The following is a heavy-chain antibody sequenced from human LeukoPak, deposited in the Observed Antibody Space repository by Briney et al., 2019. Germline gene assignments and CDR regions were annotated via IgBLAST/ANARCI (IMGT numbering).Heavy chain of an antibody. CDR2: IYTSRTT. Sequence: SETLSLTCSVSGVSISGYFWSWIRQPAGKGLEWIGRIYTSRTTNYNPSLASRVTLSIDTSKNQFSLRLTSVTAADTAVYYCARLVRGSASYFDHWGQGTPVTVSS. CDR1: GVSISGYF. D-gene: IGHD2-21*01. V-gene: IGHV4-4*07. J-gene: IGHJ4*02. CDR3: ARLVRGSASYFDH.